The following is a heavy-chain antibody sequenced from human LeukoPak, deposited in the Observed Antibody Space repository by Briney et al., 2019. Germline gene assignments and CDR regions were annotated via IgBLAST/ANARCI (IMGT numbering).Heavy chain of an antibody. D-gene: IGHD3-3*01. CDR2: IYYSGST. V-gene: IGHV4-39*01. CDR3: ARRETGYDFWSGYYFDY. Sequence: SETLSLTCTVSGGSISSSSYYWGWIRQPPGKGLEWIGSIYYSGSTYYNPSLKSRVTISVDTSKNQFSLKLSSVTAADTAVYYGARRETGYDFWSGYYFDYWGQGTLVTVSS. CDR1: GGSISSSSYY. J-gene: IGHJ4*02.